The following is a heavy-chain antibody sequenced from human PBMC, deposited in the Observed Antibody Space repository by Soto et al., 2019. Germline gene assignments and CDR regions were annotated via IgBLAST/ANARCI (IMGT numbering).Heavy chain of an antibody. D-gene: IGHD2-15*01. Sequence: SETLSLTCTFSGGSISSYYWSCIRHPPGKGLEWIGYIYYSGSTNYNPSLKSRVTISVDTSKNQFSLKLSSVTAADTAVYYCARSGYCSGGSCYTYYYSSYGMDVWGQGTTVTVSS. CDR1: GGSISSYY. V-gene: IGHV4-59*01. CDR3: ARSGYCSGGSCYTYYYSSYGMDV. J-gene: IGHJ6*01. CDR2: IYYSGST.